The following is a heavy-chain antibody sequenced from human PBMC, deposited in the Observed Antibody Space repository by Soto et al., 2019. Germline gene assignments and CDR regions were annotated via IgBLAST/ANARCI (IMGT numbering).Heavy chain of an antibody. Sequence: EVQLVESGGGLVQPGGSLRLSCVASGFTFSNYWMTWVRQAPGKGLEWVANMKQDGSQKYYVDSVKRPFTISRDNAKNSLYLQMNSLRVEDTAVYYCARGWDGGNPDGYSDLWGRGTLVTVSS. CDR2: MKQDGSQK. CDR3: ARGWDGGNPDGYSDL. J-gene: IGHJ2*01. V-gene: IGHV3-7*01. CDR1: GFTFSNYW. D-gene: IGHD2-15*01.